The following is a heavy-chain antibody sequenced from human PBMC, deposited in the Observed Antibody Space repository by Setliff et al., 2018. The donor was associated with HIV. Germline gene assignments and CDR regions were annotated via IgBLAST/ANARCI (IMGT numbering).Heavy chain of an antibody. V-gene: IGHV1-18*01. D-gene: IGHD5-12*01. CDR2: INAGNGNT. J-gene: IGHJ6*03. Sequence: GASVKVSCKASGYTFTSYGISWVRQAPGQGLEWMGWINAGNGNTKYSQKFQGRVTITRDTSASTAYMELSRLRSDDTAVYYCARDHQWLLRGSYYYYYYMDVWGKGTTVTVSS. CDR1: GYTFTSYG. CDR3: ARDHQWLLRGSYYYYYYMDV.